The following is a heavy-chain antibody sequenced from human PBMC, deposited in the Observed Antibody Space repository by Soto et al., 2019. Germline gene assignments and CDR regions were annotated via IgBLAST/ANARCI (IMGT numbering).Heavy chain of an antibody. D-gene: IGHD6-6*01. CDR3: ARVWDSSSSEFDY. J-gene: IGHJ4*02. Sequence: GASVKVSCKASGGTFSSYAISWVRQAPGQGLEWMGGIIPIFGTANYAQKFQGRVTITADKSTSTAYMELSSLRSEDTVVYYCARVWDSSSSEFDYWGQGXLVTVYS. CDR2: IIPIFGTA. V-gene: IGHV1-69*06. CDR1: GGTFSSYA.